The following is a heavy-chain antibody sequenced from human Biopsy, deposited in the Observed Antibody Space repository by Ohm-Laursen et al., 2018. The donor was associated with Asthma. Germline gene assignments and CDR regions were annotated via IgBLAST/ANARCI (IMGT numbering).Heavy chain of an antibody. D-gene: IGHD3-3*02. V-gene: IGHV1-2*06. J-gene: IGHJ6*02. CDR2: INPNTGGT. Sequence: ASVKVSCKASGYTFTAYFIHWVRQAPGQGLEWMGRINPNTGGTDYAQQFQGRVTMTRDTSISTAYMELNGLTSDDTAVYYCARPSPNRDILYYYYHMDVWGQGTTVIVSS. CDR3: ARPSPNRDILYYYYHMDV. CDR1: GYTFTAYF.